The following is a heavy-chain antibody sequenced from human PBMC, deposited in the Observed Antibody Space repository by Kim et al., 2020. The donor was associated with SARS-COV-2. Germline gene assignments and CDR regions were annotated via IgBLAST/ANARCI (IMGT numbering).Heavy chain of an antibody. CDR3: IYSRSRAADY. J-gene: IGHJ4*02. D-gene: IGHD6-13*01. CDR1: GFSVSSNY. V-gene: IGHV3-53*01. CDR2: INSADNT. Sequence: GGSLRLSCAASGFSVSSNYMSWVRQATGKGLEWVSLINSADNTYYTDSVKGRFTISRDSSKNTVNLQMNSLRAEDTAMYYCIYSRSRAADYWGQGTLVTV.